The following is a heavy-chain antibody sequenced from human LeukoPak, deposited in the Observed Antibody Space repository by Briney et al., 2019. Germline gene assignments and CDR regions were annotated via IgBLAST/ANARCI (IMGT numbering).Heavy chain of an antibody. CDR3: ARSSGWYQPFDY. J-gene: IGHJ4*02. Sequence: SETLSLTCTLSGGSISSYYWSWIRQPPGKGLEWIGYVYYSGTTNYIPSLKSRITISVDTSKNQFSLKLSSVTAADTAVYYCARSSGWYQPFDYWGQGTLVTVSS. D-gene: IGHD6-19*01. CDR1: GGSISSYY. V-gene: IGHV4-59*01. CDR2: VYYSGTT.